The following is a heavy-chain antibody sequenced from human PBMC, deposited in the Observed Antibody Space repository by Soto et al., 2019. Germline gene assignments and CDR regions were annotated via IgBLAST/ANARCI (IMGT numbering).Heavy chain of an antibody. Sequence: QVQLQESGPGLEKPSQTLSLTCTVSGGSISSGGYYWSWIRQHPGKGVEWIGYFYYSGSTYYNPSLKSRVTISVDTSKKQFYLKLSSVTAADTAVYYCAREKVREGGIDYWGQGTLVTVSS. J-gene: IGHJ4*02. CDR2: FYYSGST. D-gene: IGHD3-16*01. V-gene: IGHV4-31*03. CDR3: AREKVREGGIDY. CDR1: GGSISSGGYY.